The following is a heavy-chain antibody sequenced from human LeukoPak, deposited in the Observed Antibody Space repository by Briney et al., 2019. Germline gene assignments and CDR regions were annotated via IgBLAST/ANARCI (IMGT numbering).Heavy chain of an antibody. CDR2: IYYSGST. CDR1: GGSISSYY. V-gene: IGHV4-59*05. CDR3: AKRDDSGGNLVDL. D-gene: IGHD3-22*01. J-gene: IGHJ4*02. Sequence: PSETLTLTCTVSGGSISSYYWAWIRQPPGKGLEWIGSIYYSGSTYYNPSLENRVTISIDTSKNHFSLKLSSLSAADTSVYYCAKRDDSGGNLVDLWGQGTLVTVS.